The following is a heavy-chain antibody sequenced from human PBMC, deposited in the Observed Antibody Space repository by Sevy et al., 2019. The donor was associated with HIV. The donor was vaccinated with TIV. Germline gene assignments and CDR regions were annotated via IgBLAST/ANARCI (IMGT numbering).Heavy chain of an antibody. Sequence: GESLKISCAASGFTFSSYSMNWVRQAPGKGLEWVSSISSSSSYIYYADSVKGRFTISRGNAKNSLYLQMNSLRAEDTAVYYCARGRPFDPWGQGTLVTVSS. V-gene: IGHV3-21*01. CDR2: ISSSSSYI. J-gene: IGHJ5*02. CDR1: GFTFSSYS. CDR3: ARGRPFDP.